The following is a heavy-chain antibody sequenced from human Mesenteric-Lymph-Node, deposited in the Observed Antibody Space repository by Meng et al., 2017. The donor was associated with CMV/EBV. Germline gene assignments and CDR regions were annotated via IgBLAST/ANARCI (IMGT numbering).Heavy chain of an antibody. CDR1: GGSITSKGSS. V-gene: IGHV4-30-2*01. D-gene: IGHD3-10*01. Sequence: SGGSITSKGSSWTWIRQPPGKGLESIGYIYYSGNSYYNPSLKSRVTMSVDRSKNEFSLKLTSVTAADTAKYYCARVGISRGSGIVDYWGQGTLVTVS. J-gene: IGHJ4*02. CDR2: IYYSGNS. CDR3: ARVGISRGSGIVDY.